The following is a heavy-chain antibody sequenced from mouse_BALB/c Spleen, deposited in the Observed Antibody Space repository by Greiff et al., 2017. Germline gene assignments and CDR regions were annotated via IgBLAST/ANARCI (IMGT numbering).Heavy chain of an antibody. CDR1: GYTFTSYW. J-gene: IGHJ3*01. D-gene: IGHD2-14*01. V-gene: IGHV1-7*01. CDR2: INPSTGYT. Sequence: VQLQQSGAELAKPGASVKMSCKASGYTFTSYWMHWVKQRPGQGLEWIGYINPSTGYTEYNQKFKDKATLTADKSSSTAYMQLSSLTSEDSAVYYCARKDRYDGFAYWGQGTLVTVSA. CDR3: ARKDRYDGFAY.